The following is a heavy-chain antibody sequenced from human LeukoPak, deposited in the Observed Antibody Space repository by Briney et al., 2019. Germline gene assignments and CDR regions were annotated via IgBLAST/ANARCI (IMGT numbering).Heavy chain of an antibody. CDR1: GGSISSSSYY. D-gene: IGHD3-3*01. V-gene: IGHV4-39*07. Sequence: SETLSLTCTVSGGSISSSSYYWGWIRQPPGKGLEWIGSIYYSGSTYYNPSLKSRVTISVDTSKNQFSLKLSSVTAADTAVYYCARGSYYDFWSGYYIGLSDWGNWFDPWGQGTLVTVSS. J-gene: IGHJ5*02. CDR2: IYYSGST. CDR3: ARGSYYDFWSGYYIGLSDWGNWFDP.